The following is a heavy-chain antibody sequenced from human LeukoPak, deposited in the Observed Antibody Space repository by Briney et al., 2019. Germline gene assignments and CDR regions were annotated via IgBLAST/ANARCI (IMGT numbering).Heavy chain of an antibody. V-gene: IGHV3-30*03. CDR3: ARVAEDTAMAPFDY. Sequence: GRSLRLSCAPSGFTFSRHGMHWVRQAPGKGLEWVAIISNDGSNKYYADSVKGRFTISRDNSKNTLYLQMNSLRAEDTAVYYCARVAEDTAMAPFDYWGQGTLVTVSS. CDR2: ISNDGSNK. CDR1: GFTFSRHG. J-gene: IGHJ4*02. D-gene: IGHD5-18*01.